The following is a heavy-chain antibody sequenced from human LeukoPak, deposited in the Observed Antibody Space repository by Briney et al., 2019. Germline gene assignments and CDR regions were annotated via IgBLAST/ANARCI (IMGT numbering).Heavy chain of an antibody. V-gene: IGHV3-7*01. CDR3: ARAYTTLIRRGYSYYFDY. Sequence: AGSLRLSCAASGFTFSSYWMSWVRRAPGKGLEWVANIKQDGSEKYYVDSVKGRFTISRDNAKHSLYLQMNSLRAENTAVYYCARAYTTLIRRGYSYYFDYWGQGTLVTVSS. CDR2: IKQDGSEK. J-gene: IGHJ4*02. CDR1: GFTFSSYW. D-gene: IGHD5-18*01.